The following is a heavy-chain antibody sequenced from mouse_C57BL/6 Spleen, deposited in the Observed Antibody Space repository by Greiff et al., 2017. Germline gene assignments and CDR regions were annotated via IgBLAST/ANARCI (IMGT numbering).Heavy chain of an antibody. D-gene: IGHD1-1*01. CDR1: GYTFTDYY. V-gene: IGHV1-19*01. J-gene: IGHJ2*01. CDR3: ARSSDYYGGDGDY. Sequence: EVQLQQSGPVLVKPGASVKMSCKASGYTFTDYYMNWVKQSHGKSLEWIGVINPYNGGTSYNQKFKGKATLTVDKSSSTAYMELNSLTSEDSAVYYCARSSDYYGGDGDYWGQGTTLTVSS. CDR2: INPYNGGT.